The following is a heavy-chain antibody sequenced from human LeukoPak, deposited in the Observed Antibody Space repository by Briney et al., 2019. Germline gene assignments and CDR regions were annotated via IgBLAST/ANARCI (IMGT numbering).Heavy chain of an antibody. CDR3: ATEYSVFAFDI. V-gene: IGHV3-15*01. Sequence: GGSLRLSCAASGFIFSDAWLTWVRQAPGKGLEWVGRIKRKSAGGTIDYGAPVKGRFTISRDDSKSTLYLQMNSLKTEDTAIYYCATEYSVFAFDIWGQGTVVTVSS. J-gene: IGHJ3*02. CDR2: IKRKSAGGTI. D-gene: IGHD5-12*01. CDR1: GFIFSDAW.